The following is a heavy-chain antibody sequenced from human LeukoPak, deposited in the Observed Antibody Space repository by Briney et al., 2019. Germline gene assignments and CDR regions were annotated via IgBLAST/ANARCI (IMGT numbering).Heavy chain of an antibody. D-gene: IGHD3-22*01. V-gene: IGHV4-59*08. J-gene: IGHJ4*02. Sequence: SETLSHTCTVSGGSISSDYWSWIRQPPGKGLEWIGNIYYSGSTNYNPSLKSRVTISVDTSKNQISLKVSSVTAADTAVYYCASYDYHDSSGQYSDFWGQRTLVTVSS. CDR3: ASYDYHDSSGQYSDF. CDR2: IYYSGST. CDR1: GGSISSDY.